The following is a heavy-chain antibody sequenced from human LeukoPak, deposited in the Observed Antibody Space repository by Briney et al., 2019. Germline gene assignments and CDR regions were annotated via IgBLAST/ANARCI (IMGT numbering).Heavy chain of an antibody. CDR2: IYKNGST. J-gene: IGHJ5*02. Sequence: PSETLSLTCTVSGGSISNGNYYWSWIRQPAGKGLEWIGRIYKNGSTNYNPSPKSRVTMSVDTSKNQFSLKLSSVTAADTAVYYCARAWGGSPRDWFDPWGQGTLVTVSS. CDR3: ARAWGGSPRDWFDP. D-gene: IGHD1-26*01. V-gene: IGHV4-61*02. CDR1: GGSISNGNYY.